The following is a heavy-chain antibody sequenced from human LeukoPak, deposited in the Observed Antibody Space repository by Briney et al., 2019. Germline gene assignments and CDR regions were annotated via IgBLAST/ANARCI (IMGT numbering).Heavy chain of an antibody. D-gene: IGHD3-10*01. CDR2: IIPILGIA. V-gene: IGHV1-69*04. CDR1: GGTFLNYA. CDR3: ARASQDYYGSGSYYRGGDAFDI. J-gene: IGHJ3*02. Sequence: ASVKVSCKTSGGTFLNYAISWVRQAPGQGLEWMGRIIPILGIANYAQKFQARVTLTADKSTSTAYMEQSSLRSDDTAVYYCARASQDYYGSGSYYRGGDAFDIWGQGTMVTVSS.